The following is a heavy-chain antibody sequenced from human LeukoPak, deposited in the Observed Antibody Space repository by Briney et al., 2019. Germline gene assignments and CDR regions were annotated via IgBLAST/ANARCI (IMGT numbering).Heavy chain of an antibody. CDR3: ARGLGYCTSTTCLLPFDY. Sequence: GGSLRLSCAASGFTVSTYYMTWVRQAPGKGLECVSVIYSGGSTYYADSVKGRFTVSRDNSKNTLYPQMNSLRAEDTAMYYCARGLGYCTSTTCLLPFDYWGQGTLVTVSS. D-gene: IGHD2-2*01. CDR2: IYSGGST. CDR1: GFTVSTYY. J-gene: IGHJ4*02. V-gene: IGHV3-53*01.